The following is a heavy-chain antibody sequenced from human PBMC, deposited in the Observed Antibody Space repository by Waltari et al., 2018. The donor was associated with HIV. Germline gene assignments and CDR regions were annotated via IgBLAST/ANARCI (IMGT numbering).Heavy chain of an antibody. CDR1: GFTFSKYA. CDR2: IVAVGDT. V-gene: IGHV3-23*01. D-gene: IGHD4-17*01. J-gene: IGHJ4*02. Sequence: EVQIMESGGALVQPGGSLRLSCAASGFTFSKYAMSWVRQAPGKGLGWVAAIVAVGDTYYADSVMGRFTISRDIARGTVCLHMNSLRVEDTAIYYCAKDYRYGENQDPLFDFWGQGTLVTVSS. CDR3: AKDYRYGENQDPLFDF.